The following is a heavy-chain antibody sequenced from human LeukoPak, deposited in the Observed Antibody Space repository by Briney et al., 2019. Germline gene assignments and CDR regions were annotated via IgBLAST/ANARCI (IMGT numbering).Heavy chain of an antibody. J-gene: IGHJ4*02. CDR2: ISGSGHRT. D-gene: IGHD1-26*01. V-gene: IGHV3-23*01. CDR3: ARDRSDCTNRVGSTCGTLDY. Sequence: GSLRLSCAASGFTFGNSAMSWVRQAPGKGLEWVSAISGSGHRTYYADSVQGRFTISRDNSKNTLYVQMNSLRAEDTAIYYCARDRSDCTNRVGSTCGTLDYWGQGTLVTVSS. CDR1: GFTFGNSA.